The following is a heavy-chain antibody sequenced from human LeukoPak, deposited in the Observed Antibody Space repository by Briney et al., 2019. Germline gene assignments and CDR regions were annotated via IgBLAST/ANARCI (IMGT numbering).Heavy chain of an antibody. J-gene: IGHJ4*02. V-gene: IGHV4-59*01. CDR2: IYYSGST. CDR1: GGSISSYY. CDR3: ARAEVYSSSWNSFDY. Sequence: SETLSLTCTVSGGSISSYYWSWNRQPPGKGLEWIGYIYYSGSTNYNPSLKSRVTISVDTSKNQFSLKLSSVTAADTAVYYCARAEVYSSSWNSFDYWGQGTLVTVSS. D-gene: IGHD6-13*01.